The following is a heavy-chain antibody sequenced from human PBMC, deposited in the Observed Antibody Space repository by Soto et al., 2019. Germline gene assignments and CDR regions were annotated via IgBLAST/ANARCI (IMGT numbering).Heavy chain of an antibody. Sequence: SETLSLTCTVSGDSISSSNYYWGWIRQPPGKGLEWIGSIYYSGSTYYNPSLKSRVTISVDTSKNQFSLKLSSVTAADTAVYYCASGGLRLDYYYGMDVWGQGTTVTVSS. J-gene: IGHJ6*02. CDR1: GDSISSSNYY. CDR3: ASGGLRLDYYYGMDV. V-gene: IGHV4-39*01. CDR2: IYYSGST. D-gene: IGHD5-12*01.